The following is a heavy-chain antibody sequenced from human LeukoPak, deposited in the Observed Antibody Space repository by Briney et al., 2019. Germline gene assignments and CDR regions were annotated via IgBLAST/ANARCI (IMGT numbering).Heavy chain of an antibody. CDR1: GFTFSSYS. D-gene: IGHD3-22*01. CDR2: ISSSSSYM. CDR3: ARDRGYYYASSGYEFDP. J-gene: IGHJ5*02. Sequence: PGGSLRLSCAASGFTFSSYSMNWVRHAPGKGLEWVSSISSSSSYMYYADSVKGRFTISRDNAKNSLYLQMNSLRAEDTAVYYCARDRGYYYASSGYEFDPWGQGTLVTVSS. V-gene: IGHV3-21*01.